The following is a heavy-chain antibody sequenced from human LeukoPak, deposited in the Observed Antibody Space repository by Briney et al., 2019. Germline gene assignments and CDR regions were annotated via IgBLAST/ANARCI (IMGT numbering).Heavy chain of an antibody. CDR1: GYTFTGYY. V-gene: IGHV1-2*02. CDR2: INPNSGGT. D-gene: IGHD3-22*01. J-gene: IGHJ4*02. Sequence: ASVKVSCKASGYTFTGYYMHWVRQAPGQGLEWMGWINPNSGGTNYAQKFQGRVTMTRDTSISTAYMELSRLRSDDTAVYYCASLADYYDSSGYTLGSPNFDYWGQGTLVTVSS. CDR3: ASLADYYDSSGYTLGSPNFDY.